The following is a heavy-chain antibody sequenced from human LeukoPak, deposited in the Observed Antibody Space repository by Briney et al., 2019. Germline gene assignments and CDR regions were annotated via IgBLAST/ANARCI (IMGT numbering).Heavy chain of an antibody. J-gene: IGHJ4*02. D-gene: IGHD3-22*01. CDR2: IYYSGST. Sequence: PSETLSLTCTVSGGSISSYYWSWIRQPPGKGLEWIGYIYYSGSTNYNPSLKSRVTISVDTSKNQFSLKLSSVAAADTAVYYCARGNYYDSSGYYHVAFDYWGQGTLVTVSS. V-gene: IGHV4-59*01. CDR1: GGSISSYY. CDR3: ARGNYYDSSGYYHVAFDY.